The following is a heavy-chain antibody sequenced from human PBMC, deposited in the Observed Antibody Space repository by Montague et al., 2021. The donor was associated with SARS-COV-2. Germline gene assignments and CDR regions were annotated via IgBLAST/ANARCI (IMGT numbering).Heavy chain of an antibody. V-gene: IGHV4-59*08. D-gene: IGHD3-10*01. J-gene: IGHJ5*02. CDR2: IYYSGST. Sequence: SETLSLTRTVSGGSISSYYWSWIRQPPGKGLEWIGYIYYSGSTNQNPSLKSRVTISVDTSKNQFSLKLSSVTAADTAVYYCARHGNTMVRGVIINEGWFDPWGQGTLVTVSS. CDR3: ARHGNTMVRGVIINEGWFDP. CDR1: GGSISSYY.